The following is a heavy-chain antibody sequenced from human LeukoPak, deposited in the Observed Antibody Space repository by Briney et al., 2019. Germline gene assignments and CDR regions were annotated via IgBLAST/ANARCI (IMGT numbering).Heavy chain of an antibody. J-gene: IGHJ6*03. CDR1: GFTFSSYS. D-gene: IGHD1-26*01. Sequence: GGSLRLSCVASGFTFSSYSMNWVRQAPGKGLEWVSYISSSSSTIYYADSVKGRFTISRDNAKNSLYLQMNSLRAEDTAVFYCARADSGSYYYYYYMDVWGKGTTVTVSS. V-gene: IGHV3-48*01. CDR3: ARADSGSYYYYYYMDV. CDR2: ISSSSSTI.